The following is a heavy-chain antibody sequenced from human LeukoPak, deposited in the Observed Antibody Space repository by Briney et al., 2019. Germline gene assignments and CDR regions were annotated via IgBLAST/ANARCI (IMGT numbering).Heavy chain of an antibody. D-gene: IGHD6-6*01. J-gene: IGHJ3*02. CDR2: ISSSSSYI. V-gene: IGHV3-21*01. CDR1: GFTFSSYS. CDR3: ARDSSIAARPGAFDI. Sequence: GGSLRLSCAASGFTFSSYSMNWVRQAPVKGLEWVSSISSSSSYIYYADSVKGRFTISRDNAKNSLYLQMNSLRAEDTAVYYCARDSSIAARPGAFDIWGQGTMVTVSS.